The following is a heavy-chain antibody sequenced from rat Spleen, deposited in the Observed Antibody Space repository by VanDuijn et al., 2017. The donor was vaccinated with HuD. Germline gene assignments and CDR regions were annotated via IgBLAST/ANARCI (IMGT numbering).Heavy chain of an antibody. J-gene: IGHJ2*01. CDR2: ISYDGDST. V-gene: IGHV5-20*01. CDR1: GFTFSAYG. D-gene: IGHD1-6*01. Sequence: EVQLVESGGGLVQPGRSMKLSCAASGFTFSAYGLAWVLQAPTRGLEWVASISYDGDSTYYRDSVKGRFTISRDNAKSTLYLQMESLRSEDTATYYCARDPPPLMYTTDYYFDYWGQGVMVTVSS. CDR3: ARDPPPLMYTTDYYFDY.